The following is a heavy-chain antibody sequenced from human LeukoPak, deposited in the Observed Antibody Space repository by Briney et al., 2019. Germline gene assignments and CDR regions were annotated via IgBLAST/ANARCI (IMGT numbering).Heavy chain of an antibody. Sequence: GGSLRLSCAASGFTFSSYSMKWLRQAPGKGLEWVSSISSSSSYIYYAGSVKGRFTISRDNAKNSLYLQMNSLRAEDTAAYYCARGFSTYYYDSSGYQDYWGQGTLVTVSS. CDR1: GFTFSSYS. D-gene: IGHD3-22*01. J-gene: IGHJ4*02. V-gene: IGHV3-21*01. CDR3: ARGFSTYYYDSSGYQDY. CDR2: ISSSSSYI.